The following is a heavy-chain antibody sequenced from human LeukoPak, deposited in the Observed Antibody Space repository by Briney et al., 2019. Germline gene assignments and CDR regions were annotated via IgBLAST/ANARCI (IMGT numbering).Heavy chain of an antibody. Sequence: SETLSLTCAVYGGSFSGYYWSWIRQPPGKGLEWIGEINHSGSTNYNPSLKSRVTISVDTSKNQFSLKLSSVTAADTAVYYCARGAYDVWQQLSHWGYYYYYGIDVWGQGTTVTVSS. CDR1: GGSFSGYY. CDR2: INHSGST. J-gene: IGHJ6*02. D-gene: IGHD6-13*01. CDR3: ARGAYDVWQQLSHWGYYYYYGIDV. V-gene: IGHV4-34*01.